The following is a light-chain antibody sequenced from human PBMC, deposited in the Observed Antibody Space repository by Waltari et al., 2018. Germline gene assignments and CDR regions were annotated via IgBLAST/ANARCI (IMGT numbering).Light chain of an antibody. Sequence: EIVLTQSPGTLSLSPGERATLSCRASQSVSSNSLAWYQQKPGQAPSLLIYGASNRVTGIPDRFSGSGSGTDFTLTISRLEPEDFAVYYCQQRSNWPITFGQGTRLEIK. CDR1: QSVSSNS. V-gene: IGKV3D-20*02. CDR2: GAS. CDR3: QQRSNWPIT. J-gene: IGKJ5*01.